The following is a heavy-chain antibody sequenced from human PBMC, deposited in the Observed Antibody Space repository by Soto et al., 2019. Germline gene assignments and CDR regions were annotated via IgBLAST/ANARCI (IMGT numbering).Heavy chain of an antibody. CDR2: IYDSGSP. V-gene: IGHV4-59*01. Sequence: SESLSLTCTISGGSISVYYWSWIRQPPGQALEWIGYIYDSGSPYYNPSLRSRVIISADTSKNQISLKLTSATAADTAVYYCARGVGSSPPRYWGRGTLVTVSS. CDR3: ARGVGSSPPRY. CDR1: GGSISVYY. J-gene: IGHJ4*02. D-gene: IGHD1-26*01.